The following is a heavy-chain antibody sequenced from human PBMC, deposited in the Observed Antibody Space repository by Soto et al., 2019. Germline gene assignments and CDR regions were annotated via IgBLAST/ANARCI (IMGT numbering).Heavy chain of an antibody. V-gene: IGHV1-18*04. CDR2: ISAYNGNT. CDR3: AREWYYYDSSGYPNYYYYGMDV. Sequence: QVQLVQSGAEVKKPGASVKVSCKASGYTFTSYGISWVRQAPGQGLEWMGWISAYNGNTNYAQKLQGRVTMTPDTSTSTAYMELRSLRSDDTAVYYCAREWYYYDSSGYPNYYYYGMDVWGQGTTVTVSS. J-gene: IGHJ6*02. CDR1: GYTFTSYG. D-gene: IGHD3-22*01.